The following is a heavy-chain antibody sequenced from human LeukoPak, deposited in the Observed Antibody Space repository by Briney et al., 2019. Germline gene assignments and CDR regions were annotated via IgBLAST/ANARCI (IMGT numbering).Heavy chain of an antibody. Sequence: ASVKVSCNASGYTFTGYYMHWVRQAPGQGLEWMGWINPNSGGTNYAQKFQGRVTMTRDTSISTAYMELSRLRSDDTAVYYCARASSGWYGDAFDIWGQGTMVTVSS. J-gene: IGHJ3*02. V-gene: IGHV1-2*02. D-gene: IGHD6-19*01. CDR3: ARASSGWYGDAFDI. CDR1: GYTFTGYY. CDR2: INPNSGGT.